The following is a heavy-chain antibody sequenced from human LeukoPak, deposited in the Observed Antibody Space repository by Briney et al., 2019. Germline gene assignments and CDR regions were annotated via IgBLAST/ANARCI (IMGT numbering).Heavy chain of an antibody. CDR3: ARDNVDCSSTSCYKGFWFDP. J-gene: IGHJ5*02. CDR2: IIPIFGTA. CDR1: GGTFSSYA. D-gene: IGHD2-2*02. Sequence: GASVKVSCKASGGTFSSYAISWVRQAPGQGLEWMGGIIPIFGTANYAQKFQGRVTITTDESTSTAYMELSSLRSEDTAVYYCARDNVDCSSTSCYKGFWFDPWGQGTLVTVPS. V-gene: IGHV1-69*05.